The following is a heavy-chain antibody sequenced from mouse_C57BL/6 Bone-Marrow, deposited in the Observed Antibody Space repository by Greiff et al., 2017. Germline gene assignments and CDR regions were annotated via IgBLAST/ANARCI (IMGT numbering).Heavy chain of an antibody. CDR3: ARWGYAMDY. CDR2: ILPGSGST. J-gene: IGHJ4*01. V-gene: IGHV1-9*01. Sequence: QVQLKESGAELMQPGASVKLSCKSTGYTFTGSWIEWVKQRPGHGLEWIGQILPGSGSTNYNEKFKGKATFTAVTSSNTAYMQLSSLTTEDSAIYYCARWGYAMDYWGQGTSVTVSS. CDR1: GYTFTGSW.